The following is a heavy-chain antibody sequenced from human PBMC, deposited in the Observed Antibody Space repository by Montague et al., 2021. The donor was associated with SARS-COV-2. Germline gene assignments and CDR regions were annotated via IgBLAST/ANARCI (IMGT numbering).Heavy chain of an antibody. CDR3: ARYSYSVTYFCLNDAFDI. J-gene: IGHJ3*02. V-gene: IGHV6-1*01. D-gene: IGHD5/OR15-5a*01. CDR1: GDSVSSNNAA. Sequence: CAISGDSVSSNNAAWNWIRQSPSRGLEWLGRTCYRTEWYFDYAISLRGRISINPDTSKNQFSLQLDSVTLDDTAVYYCARYSYSVTYFCLNDAFDIWGQGTLVTVSS. CDR2: TCYRTEWYF.